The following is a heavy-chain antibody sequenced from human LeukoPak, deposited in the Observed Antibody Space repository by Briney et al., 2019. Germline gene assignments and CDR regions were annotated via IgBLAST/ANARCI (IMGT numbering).Heavy chain of an antibody. J-gene: IGHJ4*02. CDR2: ISAYNGNT. Sequence: GASVKVSCKTSGYTFTSYGTSWVRQAPGQGLEWMGWISAYNGNTNYAQKVQGRVTMTTDTSTSTVYMELRRLRSDDTAVYYCARDRRSYYDTSGYYADYWGQGTLVTVSS. CDR3: ARDRRSYYDTSGYYADY. D-gene: IGHD3-22*01. CDR1: GYTFTSYG. V-gene: IGHV1-18*01.